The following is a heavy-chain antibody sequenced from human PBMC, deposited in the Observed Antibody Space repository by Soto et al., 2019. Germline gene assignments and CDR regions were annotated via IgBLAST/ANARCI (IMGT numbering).Heavy chain of an antibody. V-gene: IGHV1-69*01. J-gene: IGHJ4*02. CDR1: GGTFSSYS. Sequence: QVQLVQSGAEVKKPGSSVKVSCKASGGTFSSYSINWVRQAPGQGLEWMGEIIPIFGTANYAQKFQGRVTITADESASTAYMGLSSLRSEATAVYYCARYGGRHSGGMDYWGQGNVVTGSS. CDR3: ARYGGRHSGGMDY. D-gene: IGHD1-26*01. CDR2: IIPIFGTA.